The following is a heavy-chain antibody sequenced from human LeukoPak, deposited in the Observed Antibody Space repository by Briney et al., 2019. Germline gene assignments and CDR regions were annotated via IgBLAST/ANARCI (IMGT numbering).Heavy chain of an antibody. J-gene: IGHJ3*02. CDR3: ARSPGRGYDFWSGYFSDAFDI. CDR1: GYSISSGYY. D-gene: IGHD3-3*01. Sequence: PSETLSLTCTVSGYSISSGYYWGWIRQPPGKGLEWIGSIYHSGSTYYNPSLKSRVTISVDTSKNQFSLKLSSVTDADTAVYYCARSPGRGYDFWSGYFSDAFDIWGQGTMVTVSS. CDR2: IYHSGST. V-gene: IGHV4-38-2*02.